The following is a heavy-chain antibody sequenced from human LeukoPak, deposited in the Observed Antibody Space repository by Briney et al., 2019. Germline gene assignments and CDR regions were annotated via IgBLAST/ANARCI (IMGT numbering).Heavy chain of an antibody. CDR2: ISYSGRT. Sequence: PSETLSLTCTVSGGSINSFYWSWVRQPPGKGLEWVGYISYSGRTNYHPPLKSRVTISVDTSKNQFFLKLSSVTAADTALYYCASSHLRLGESYWGQGTLVTVSS. V-gene: IGHV4-59*01. D-gene: IGHD3-16*01. CDR3: ASSHLRLGESY. J-gene: IGHJ4*02. CDR1: GGSINSFY.